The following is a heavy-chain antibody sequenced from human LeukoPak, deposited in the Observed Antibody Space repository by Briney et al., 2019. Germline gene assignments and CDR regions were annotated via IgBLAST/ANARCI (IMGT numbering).Heavy chain of an antibody. V-gene: IGHV3-23*01. CDR2: ISDSGGST. CDR1: GFIFSSYA. J-gene: IGHJ3*02. CDR3: ARESTYI. Sequence: GGSLRLSCAASGFIFSSYAMTWVRQAPGKGLEWVSAISDSGGSTYYADSVKGRFTASRDNSKNTVYLQMNSVRAEDTAVYYCARESTYIWGQGTMVTVSS.